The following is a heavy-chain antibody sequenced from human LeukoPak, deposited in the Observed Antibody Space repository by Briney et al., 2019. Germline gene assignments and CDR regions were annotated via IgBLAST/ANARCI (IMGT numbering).Heavy chain of an antibody. D-gene: IGHD3-22*01. CDR2: IWYDGSNK. J-gene: IGHJ4*02. CDR1: GFTFSSYG. Sequence: GRSLRLSCAASGFTFSSYGMHWVRQAPGKGLEWVAVIWYDGSNKYYADSVKGRFTISRDNSKNTLYLQMNSLRAEDTAVYYRAKDFDSSGYYFEAYYFDYWGQGTLVTVSS. V-gene: IGHV3-33*06. CDR3: AKDFDSSGYYFEAYYFDY.